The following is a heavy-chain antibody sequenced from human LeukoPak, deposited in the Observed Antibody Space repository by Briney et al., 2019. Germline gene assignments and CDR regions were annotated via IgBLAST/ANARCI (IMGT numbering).Heavy chain of an antibody. Sequence: GGSLRLSPAPSLYSLISYIISCGPAAPGKGLECVSYISSSRCYVYYADSVKGRLTISRDNAKNSLYLEMTSLRAEDTAVYYCARAEVVSYYDDSSGYYHHWGEGRLVVVSS. CDR3: ARAEVVSYYDDSSGYYHH. CDR2: ISSSRCYV. V-gene: IGHV3-21*01. J-gene: IGHJ5*02. D-gene: IGHD3-22*01. CDR1: LYSLISYI.